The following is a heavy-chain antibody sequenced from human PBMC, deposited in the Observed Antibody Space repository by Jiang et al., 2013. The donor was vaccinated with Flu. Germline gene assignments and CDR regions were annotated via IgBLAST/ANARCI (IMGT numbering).Heavy chain of an antibody. CDR3: ARDLSSSWQNNWFDP. CDR1: GFTFSSYA. J-gene: IGHJ5*02. V-gene: IGHV3-30-3*01. D-gene: IGHD6-13*01. CDR2: ISYDGSNK. Sequence: QLLESGGGVVQPGRSLRLSCAASGFTFSSYAMHWVRQAPGKGLEWVAVISYDGSNKYYADSVKGRFTISRDNSKNTLYLQMNSLRAEDTAVYYCARDLSSSWQNNWFDPWGQGTLVTVSS.